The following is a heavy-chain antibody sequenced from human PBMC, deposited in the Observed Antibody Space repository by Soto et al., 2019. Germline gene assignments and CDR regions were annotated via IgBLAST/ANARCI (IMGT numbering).Heavy chain of an antibody. J-gene: IGHJ5*02. CDR1: GFPFSNYA. D-gene: IGHD6-25*01. V-gene: IGHV3-23*01. CDR3: AKDRAGIQTPGRFDP. CDR2: ISGSGTIT. Sequence: EVQLLESGGGLVQPGGSLRLSCAASGFPFSNYAMSWVRQAPGKGLEWVSAISGSGTITYYADSVKGRFTISRDNSKNTLYLQMNSLRAEDTAVYFCAKDRAGIQTPGRFDPWGQGTLVTVSS.